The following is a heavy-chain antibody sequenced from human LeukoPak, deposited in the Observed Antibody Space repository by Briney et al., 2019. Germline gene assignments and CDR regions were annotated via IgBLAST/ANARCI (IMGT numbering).Heavy chain of an antibody. CDR3: ARDVGGIAASFDF. CDR2: IKQDGSEK. D-gene: IGHD6-13*01. Sequence: GGSLRLSCAASGFTVSSNYMSWVRQAPGMGLEWVANIKQDGSEKYYVFSVEGRFTISRDNAKNSLYLQIDSLRAVDTAVYYCARDVGGIAASFDFWGQGSLLTVSS. J-gene: IGHJ4*02. V-gene: IGHV3-7*01. CDR1: GFTVSSNY.